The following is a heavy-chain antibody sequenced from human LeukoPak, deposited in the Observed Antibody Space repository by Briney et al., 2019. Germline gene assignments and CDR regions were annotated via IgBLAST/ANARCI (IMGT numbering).Heavy chain of an antibody. Sequence: TGGSLRLSCAVSGFTFSSYWMSWVRQAPGKGLEWVSFISSGGSTISHADSVKGRFTISRDNAENSLYLQMNSLRAEDTAVYYCARRATAGSCFDYWGQGTLVTVSS. CDR2: ISSGGSTI. CDR1: GFTFSSYW. J-gene: IGHJ4*02. D-gene: IGHD6-13*01. CDR3: ARRATAGSCFDY. V-gene: IGHV3-48*04.